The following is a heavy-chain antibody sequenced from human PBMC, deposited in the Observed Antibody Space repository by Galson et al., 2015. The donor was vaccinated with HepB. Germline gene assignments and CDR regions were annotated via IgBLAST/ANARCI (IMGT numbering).Heavy chain of an antibody. V-gene: IGHV3-23*01. Sequence: SLRLSCAASGFTFSSYGMSWVRQAPGKGLEWVSTISGSGGNTYYADSVKGRFTISRDNSKNTLYLQMNSLRDKDTAVYYCAKFYGADLLWFGELWDWGQGTLVTVSS. CDR2: ISGSGGNT. D-gene: IGHD3-10*01. J-gene: IGHJ4*02. CDR1: GFTFSSYG. CDR3: AKFYGADLLWFGELWD.